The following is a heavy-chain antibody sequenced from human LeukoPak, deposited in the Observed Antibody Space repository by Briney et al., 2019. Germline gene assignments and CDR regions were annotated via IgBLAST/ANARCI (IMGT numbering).Heavy chain of an antibody. CDR2: ISYDGSNK. CDR1: GFTFSSYG. J-gene: IGHJ4*02. CDR3: AEDGRRWLQLLDY. D-gene: IGHD5-24*01. V-gene: IGHV3-30*18. Sequence: GRSLRLSCAASGFTFSSYGMHWVRQAPGKGLEWVAVISYDGSNKYYADSVKGRFTISRDNSKNTLYLQMNSLRAEDTAVYYCAEDGRRWLQLLDYWGQGTLVTVSS.